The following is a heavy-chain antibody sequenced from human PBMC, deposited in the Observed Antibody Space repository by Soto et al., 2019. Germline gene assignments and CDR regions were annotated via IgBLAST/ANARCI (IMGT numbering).Heavy chain of an antibody. D-gene: IGHD3-16*01. CDR3: ARGSLVYDS. CDR2: IYYKGDT. J-gene: IGHJ4*02. CDR1: GDSLNNNW. V-gene: IGHV4-59*01. Sequence: QVQLLESGPTLVKPSEILFLTCSVSGDSLNNNWWTWIRQAPGTAPELVGYIYYKGDTRYNPSLESRVTISLDTPKIQMPLELRSLSGADTAVYFCARGSLVYDSWGQGILVTVSP.